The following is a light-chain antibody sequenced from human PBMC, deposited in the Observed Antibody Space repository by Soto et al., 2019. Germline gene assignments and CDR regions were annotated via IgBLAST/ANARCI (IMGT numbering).Light chain of an antibody. CDR1: QSVLQSSNNKNY. CDR2: WAS. J-gene: IGKJ2*01. V-gene: IGKV4-1*01. CDR3: HQYYSLYS. Sequence: DIVMTQSPDSLAVSLGERATINCKSSQSVLQSSNNKNYLAWYQQKPGQPPKLLIYWASTRESGVPDRFSGSGSGIDFTLTFTSLQAEDVAVYYCHQYYSLYSFGQGPNLESK.